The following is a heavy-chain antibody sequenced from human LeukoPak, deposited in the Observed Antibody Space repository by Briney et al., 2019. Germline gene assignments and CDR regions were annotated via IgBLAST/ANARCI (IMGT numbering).Heavy chain of an antibody. J-gene: IGHJ2*01. V-gene: IGHV3-21*04. D-gene: IGHD3-9*01. CDR3: AKCVDPYWYSDV. CDR2: ISSSSRYI. Sequence: NPGGSLRLSCAAAGFTFSTSNMNWVRQAPGKGLEWVSSISSSSRYIHHADSLKGRFTISRDNAKNSLYLQMNSLRVEDTAVYYCAKCVDPYWYSDVWGRGTLVTVSS. CDR1: GFTFSTSN.